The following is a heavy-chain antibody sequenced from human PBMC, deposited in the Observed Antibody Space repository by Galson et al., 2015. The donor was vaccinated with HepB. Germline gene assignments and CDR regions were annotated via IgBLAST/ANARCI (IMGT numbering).Heavy chain of an antibody. D-gene: IGHD6-13*01. CDR2: IGSKADSYAT. Sequence: SLRLSCATSGFSFSDSAIHWVRQASGRGLEWVGRIGSKADSYATAYTASVKGRFTISRDDSRNTAYLQMNRLKTEDTAVYYCIRMGNIAGYSSSWGQGTLVTVSS. J-gene: IGHJ4*02. CDR3: IRMGNIAGYSSS. CDR1: GFSFSDSA. V-gene: IGHV3-73*01.